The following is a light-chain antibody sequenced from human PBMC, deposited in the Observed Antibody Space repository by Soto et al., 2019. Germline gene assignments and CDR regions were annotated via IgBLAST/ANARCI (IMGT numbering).Light chain of an antibody. J-gene: IGKJ1*01. Sequence: DIQMTQSPSSLSASVGDRFTITCLSSQSINSDLNWYLNWYQHKPGKAPKLLIYKASTLESGVPSRFSGSGSGTEFTLTISSLQPDDFATYYCQQYNSYRTFGQGTKVDI. CDR3: QQYNSYRT. V-gene: IGKV1-5*03. CDR2: KAS. CDR1: QSINSDLNWY.